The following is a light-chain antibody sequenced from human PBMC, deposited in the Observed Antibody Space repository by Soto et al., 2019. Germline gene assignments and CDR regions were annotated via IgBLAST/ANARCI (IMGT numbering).Light chain of an antibody. CDR3: CSYGGTFYV. J-gene: IGLJ1*01. CDR2: DVS. V-gene: IGLV2-11*01. Sequence: SALTQPRSVSGSPGQSVTISCTGTSSDVDDYNYVSWFQQHPGKAPKLMIYDVSERPSGVPDRFSGSKSGNTASLTISGLQAEDEADYYCCSYGGTFYVFGTGTKLTVL. CDR1: SSDVDDYNY.